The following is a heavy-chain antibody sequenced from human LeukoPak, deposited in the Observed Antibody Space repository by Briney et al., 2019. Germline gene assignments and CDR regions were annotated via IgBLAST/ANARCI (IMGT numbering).Heavy chain of an antibody. Sequence: SETLSLTCSVSGYSISSGYFWGWIRQPPGKGLEWIGSVYHTGSTYYNPSLKSRVTMSVDTSENQFSLRLSSVTAADTAVYYCARILQAATCDYWGQGTLVTVSS. D-gene: IGHD6-25*01. CDR1: GYSISSGYF. CDR2: VYHTGST. CDR3: ARILQAATCDY. V-gene: IGHV4-38-2*02. J-gene: IGHJ4*02.